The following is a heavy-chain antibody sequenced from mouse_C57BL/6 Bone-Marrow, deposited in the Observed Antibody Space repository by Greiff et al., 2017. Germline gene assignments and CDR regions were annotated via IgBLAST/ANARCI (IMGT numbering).Heavy chain of an antibody. D-gene: IGHD1-1*01. V-gene: IGHV14-1*01. J-gene: IGHJ3*01. Sequence: VQLQQSGAELVRPGASVKLSCTASGFNIKDYYMHWVKQRPEQGLEWIGRIDPEDGDTEYAPKFQGKDTMTADTSSNTAYLQLSSLSSEDTAVYYCTLLLRSWFAYWGQGTLVTVSA. CDR3: TLLLRSWFAY. CDR2: IDPEDGDT. CDR1: GFNIKDYY.